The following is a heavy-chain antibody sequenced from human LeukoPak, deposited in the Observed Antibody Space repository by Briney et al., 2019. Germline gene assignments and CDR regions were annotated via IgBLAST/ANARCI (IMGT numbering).Heavy chain of an antibody. CDR2: IHYSGST. Sequence: SETLSLTCTVYGGSFSGYYWSWIRRPPGKALEWIGYIHYSGSTKYNPSLKSRVTISVDTSENQFSLTLNSVTAADTAVYYCARSRGGYGDYGSWFDPWGQGILVTVSS. D-gene: IGHD3-16*01. V-gene: IGHV4-59*01. CDR3: ARSRGGYGDYGSWFDP. J-gene: IGHJ5*02. CDR1: GGSFSGYY.